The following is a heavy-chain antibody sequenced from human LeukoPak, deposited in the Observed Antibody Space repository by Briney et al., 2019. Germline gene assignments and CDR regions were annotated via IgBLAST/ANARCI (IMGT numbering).Heavy chain of an antibody. Sequence: SQTLSLTCTVSGGSISSGGYYWSWIRQHPGKGLEWIGYIYYSGSTYYNPSLKSRVSISVDTSKNQFSLKLSSVTAADTAVYYCARDHSGGSGGNWFDPWGQGTLVTVSS. D-gene: IGHD3-10*01. CDR2: IYYSGST. CDR1: GGSISSGGYY. V-gene: IGHV4-31*03. J-gene: IGHJ5*02. CDR3: ARDHSGGSGGNWFDP.